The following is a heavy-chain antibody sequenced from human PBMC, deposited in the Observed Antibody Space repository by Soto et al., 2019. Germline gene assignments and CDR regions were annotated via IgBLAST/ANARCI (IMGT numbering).Heavy chain of an antibody. CDR3: AKRRGAGGHFDY. D-gene: IGHD2-15*01. CDR1: GFTFSSYA. J-gene: IGHJ4*02. Sequence: DVQLLESGGGLVQPEGSLRLSYAASGFTFSSYAMGWVRQGPGKGLEWVAVVSIGGSTHYADSVRGRFIISRDNSKNTLSLQMNSLTAEDTAVYFCAKRRGAGGHFDYWGQGALVTVSS. V-gene: IGHV3-23*01. CDR2: VSIGGST.